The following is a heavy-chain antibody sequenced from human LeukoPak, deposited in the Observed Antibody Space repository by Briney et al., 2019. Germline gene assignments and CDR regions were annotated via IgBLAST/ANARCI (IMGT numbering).Heavy chain of an antibody. CDR1: GFNFNDYD. Sequence: GGSLRLSCAASGFNFNDYDINWVRQVPGKGLEWVSGINWNSVHIGYADSVKGRFTISRDNAQKSAHLQMFSLRPEDTALYYCSTSRPDRFIDSWGQGTLVTVST. D-gene: IGHD1-14*01. V-gene: IGHV3-9*01. J-gene: IGHJ4*02. CDR3: STSRPDRFIDS. CDR2: INWNSVHI.